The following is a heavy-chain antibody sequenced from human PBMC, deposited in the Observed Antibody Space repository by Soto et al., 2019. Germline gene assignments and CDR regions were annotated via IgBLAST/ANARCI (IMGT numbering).Heavy chain of an antibody. Sequence: QLRLQESGSGLVQPSQTLSLTCTASGGSINPYDYSLSWIRQPPGGGLEWIGSIYHTGRTYFIPCLMGRETMSRYKYTNQFALNLTSVSAADTGLYYCAREKTIFGEAPRGGIDIWGQGTTVTVSS. D-gene: IGHD3-3*01. CDR2: IYHTGRT. CDR3: AREKTIFGEAPRGGIDI. CDR1: GGSINPYDYS. V-gene: IGHV4-30-2*01. J-gene: IGHJ6*02.